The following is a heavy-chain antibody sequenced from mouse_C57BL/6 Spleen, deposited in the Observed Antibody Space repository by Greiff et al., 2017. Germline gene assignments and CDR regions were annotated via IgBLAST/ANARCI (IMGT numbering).Heavy chain of an antibody. D-gene: IGHD1-2*01. Sequence: VVEPGASVKLSCQASGYTFTEYTIHWVKQRSGQGLEWSGWFYPGSGSIKYNEKFKDKATLTADKSSSTVYMELSRLTSEDSAVYFCARHEDHYYGHWYFDVWGTGTTVTVSS. V-gene: IGHV1-62-2*01. J-gene: IGHJ1*03. CDR3: ARHEDHYYGHWYFDV. CDR2: FYPGSGSI. CDR1: GYTFTEYT.